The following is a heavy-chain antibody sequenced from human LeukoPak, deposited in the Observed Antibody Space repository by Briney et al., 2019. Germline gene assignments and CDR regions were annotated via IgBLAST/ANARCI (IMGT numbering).Heavy chain of an antibody. J-gene: IGHJ6*02. V-gene: IGHV3-7*01. D-gene: IGHD1-14*01. CDR3: ARDSTVYYGMDV. Sequence: PGGSLRLSCEGPGFTFRSHWMSWVRQAPGKGLEWVANIHQYGGEKYYVDSVRGRFSISRDNAKNSLYLEMNSLRAEDTAVYYCARDSTVYYGMDVWGQGTTVTVSS. CDR2: IHQYGGEK. CDR1: GFTFRSHW.